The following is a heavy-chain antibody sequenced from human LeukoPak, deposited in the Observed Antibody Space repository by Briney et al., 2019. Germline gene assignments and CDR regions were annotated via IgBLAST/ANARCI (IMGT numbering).Heavy chain of an antibody. CDR1: GFTFDDYG. V-gene: IGHV3-20*04. CDR2: INWNGGST. J-gene: IGHJ4*02. D-gene: IGHD1-1*01. Sequence: GGSLRLSCAASGFTFDDYGMSWVRQAPGKGLEWVSGINWNGGSTGYADSVKGRFTISRDNAKNSLYLQMNSLRAEDTALYYCARGVGLTQGGTFDYWGQGTLVTVSS. CDR3: ARGVGLTQGGTFDY.